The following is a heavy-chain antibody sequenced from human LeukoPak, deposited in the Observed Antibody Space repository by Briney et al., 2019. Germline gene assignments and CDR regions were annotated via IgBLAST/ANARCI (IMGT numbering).Heavy chain of an antibody. CDR2: IYYSGST. CDR1: GGSISSYY. D-gene: IGHD1-26*01. J-gene: IGHJ4*02. Sequence: PSETLSLTCTVSGGSISSYYWSWIRQPPGKGLEWIGYIYYSGSTNCNPSLKSRVTISVDTSKNQFSLKLSSVTAADTAVYYRARGNKSGSYPSWGQGTLVTVSS. V-gene: IGHV4-59*01. CDR3: ARGNKSGSYPS.